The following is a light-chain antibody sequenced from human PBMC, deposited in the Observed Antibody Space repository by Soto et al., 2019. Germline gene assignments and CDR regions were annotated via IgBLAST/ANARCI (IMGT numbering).Light chain of an antibody. J-gene: IGKJ4*01. V-gene: IGKV3-20*01. Sequence: EIVLTQSPGTLSLSPGERATLSCRASQSVSSSNLAWYQQRPGQAPRLLIYGASSRATVIPDRFSGSGSGTGFTLTISRLEPEDLAMYYCQQYGSSPNTFGGGTKVEIK. CDR2: GAS. CDR3: QQYGSSPNT. CDR1: QSVSSSN.